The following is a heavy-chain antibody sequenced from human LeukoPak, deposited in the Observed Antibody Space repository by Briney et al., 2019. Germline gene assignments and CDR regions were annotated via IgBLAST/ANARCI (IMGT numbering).Heavy chain of an antibody. V-gene: IGHV1-2*02. D-gene: IGHD4-11*01. J-gene: IGHJ1*01. CDR3: ARYDYSNLDMAEYFQH. CDR1: GYTFTGYY. CDR2: INPNSGGT. Sequence: ASVKVSCKASGYTFTGYYMHWVRQAPGQGLERMGWINPNSGGTNYAQKFQGRVTMTRDTSISTAYMELSRLRSDDTAVYYCARYDYSNLDMAEYFQHWGQGTLVTVSS.